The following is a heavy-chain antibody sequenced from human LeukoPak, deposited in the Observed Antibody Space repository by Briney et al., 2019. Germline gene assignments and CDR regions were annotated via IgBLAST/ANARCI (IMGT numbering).Heavy chain of an antibody. CDR1: GGSISSSSYY. Sequence: SETLSLTCTVSGGSISSSSYYWGWIRQPPGKGLEWIGSIYYSGSTYYNPSLKSRVTISVDTSKNQFSLKLSSVTAADTAVYCCASLLNTVTTGDFDYWGQGTLVTVSS. D-gene: IGHD4-17*01. V-gene: IGHV4-39*07. J-gene: IGHJ4*02. CDR2: IYYSGST. CDR3: ASLLNTVTTGDFDY.